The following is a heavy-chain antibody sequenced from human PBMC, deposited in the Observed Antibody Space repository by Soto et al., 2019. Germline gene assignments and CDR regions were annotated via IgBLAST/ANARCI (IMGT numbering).Heavy chain of an antibody. CDR2: IYYSGST. Sequence: SETLSLTCTVSGGSISSGGYYWSWIRQHPGKGLEWIGYIYYSGSTYYNPSLKSRVTISVDTSKNQFSLKLSSVTAADAAVYYCARDMYYDSSGYYYYYGMDVWGQGTTVTVSS. V-gene: IGHV4-31*03. CDR1: GGSISSGGYY. CDR3: ARDMYYDSSGYYYYYGMDV. D-gene: IGHD3-22*01. J-gene: IGHJ6*02.